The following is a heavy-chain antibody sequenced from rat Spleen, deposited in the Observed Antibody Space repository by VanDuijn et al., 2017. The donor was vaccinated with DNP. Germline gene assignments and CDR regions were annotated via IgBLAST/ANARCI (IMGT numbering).Heavy chain of an antibody. CDR1: GFTFSNYD. D-gene: IGHD1-10*01. CDR2: IINDSSSA. Sequence: EVQLVESGENLVQPGRSLKLSCEVSGFTFSNYDMAWVRQAPRRGLEWVATIINDSSSAYHGDSVRGRFTISRDNAKNTLYLQMDSLRSEDTATYYGAKGDNNYGGFDYWGQGVMVTVSS. CDR3: AKGDNNYGGFDY. J-gene: IGHJ2*01. V-gene: IGHV5-29*01.